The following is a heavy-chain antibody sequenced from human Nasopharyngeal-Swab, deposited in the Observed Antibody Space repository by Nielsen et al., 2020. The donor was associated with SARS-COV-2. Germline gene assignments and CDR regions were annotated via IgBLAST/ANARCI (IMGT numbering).Heavy chain of an antibody. D-gene: IGHD5-18*01. J-gene: IGHJ6*03. CDR1: GFTFSHYF. Sequence: SVKVSCKASGFTFSHYFMHWVRQAPGQGLEWMGGIITMFGTANYAQKFQGRVTITADESTSTAYMELSSLRSEDTAVYYCARGGYRYGYFHYYYYMDVWGKGTTVTVSS. V-gene: IGHV1-69*13. CDR3: ARGGYRYGYFHYYYYMDV. CDR2: IITMFGTA.